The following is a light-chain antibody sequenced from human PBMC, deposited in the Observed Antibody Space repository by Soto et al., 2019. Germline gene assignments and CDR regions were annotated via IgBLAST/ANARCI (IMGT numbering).Light chain of an antibody. CDR3: MQSTQFPYP. Sequence: DIVMTQTPLSSPVTLGQPASISCRSSHSLVHSDGSTALSWLQQRPGQPPRLLIYKMSNRFSGVPDRFSGSGAGTDFTLKIRGVEAEDVGVYYCMQSTQFPYPFGQGTKLEI. CDR2: KMS. CDR1: HSLVHSDGSTA. V-gene: IGKV2-24*01. J-gene: IGKJ2*01.